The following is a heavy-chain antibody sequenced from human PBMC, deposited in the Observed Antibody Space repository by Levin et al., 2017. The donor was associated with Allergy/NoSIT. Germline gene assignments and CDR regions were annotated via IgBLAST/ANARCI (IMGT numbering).Heavy chain of an antibody. D-gene: IGHD6-6*01. CDR3: ARYSSSSYWFDP. CDR1: GFSLINPRMG. V-gene: IGHV2-26*02. CDR2: IFSNDEK. Sequence: SGPTLVKPTETLTLTCTVSGFSLINPRMGVSWIRQPPGKALEWLAHIFSNDEKSYSTSLKSRLTISKDNRKGQVVLSMTNMDPVDTATYYCARYSSSSYWFDPWGQGTLVAVSS. J-gene: IGHJ5*02.